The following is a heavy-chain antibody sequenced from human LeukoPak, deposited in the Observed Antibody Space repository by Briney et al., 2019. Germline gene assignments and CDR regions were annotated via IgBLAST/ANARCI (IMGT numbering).Heavy chain of an antibody. Sequence: GGSLRLSCAASGFTFSSYSMHWVRQAPGKGLEWVSGISWNSGSIGYADSVKGRFTISRDNAKNSLYLQMNSLRAEDTALYYCAKDSSSEGYYFDYWGQGTLVTVSS. CDR3: AKDSSSEGYYFDY. J-gene: IGHJ4*02. V-gene: IGHV3-9*01. CDR1: GFTFSSYS. D-gene: IGHD6-6*01. CDR2: ISWNSGSI.